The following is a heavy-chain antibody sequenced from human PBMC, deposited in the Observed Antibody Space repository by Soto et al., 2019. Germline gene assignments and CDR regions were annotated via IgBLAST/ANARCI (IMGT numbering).Heavy chain of an antibody. CDR3: ARGYCSTSSCQNFLDY. D-gene: IGHD2-2*01. CDR2: ISGSSNFI. V-gene: IGHV3-21*01. J-gene: IGHJ4*02. CDR1: GFTFSYFT. Sequence: PGGSLRLSCVASGFTFSYFTMNWVRQAPGRGPEWVSTISGSSNFIYYTDSVKGRFTISRDNAENSLYLQMNSLRAEDSDVYYCARGYCSTSSCQNFLDYWGQGA.